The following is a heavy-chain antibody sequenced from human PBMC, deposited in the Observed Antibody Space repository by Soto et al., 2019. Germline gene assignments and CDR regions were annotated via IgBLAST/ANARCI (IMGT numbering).Heavy chain of an antibody. CDR3: ARANYGGNALDY. CDR2: INPSGGST. V-gene: IGHV1-46*01. J-gene: IGHJ4*02. D-gene: IGHD4-17*01. Sequence: ASVKVSCKASGYTFTSYYMRWVRQAPGQGLEWMGIINPSGGSTSYAQKFQGRVTMTRDTSTSTAYMELSSLRSEDTAVYYCARANYGGNALDYWGQGTLVTVSS. CDR1: GYTFTSYY.